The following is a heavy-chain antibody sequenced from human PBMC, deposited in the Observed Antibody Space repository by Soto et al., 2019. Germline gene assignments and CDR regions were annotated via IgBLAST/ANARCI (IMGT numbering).Heavy chain of an antibody. V-gene: IGHV5-51*01. Sequence: GEPLKISGKGSGYSFTSYWIGWVRQLPGKGLEWMVILYPCDSDTRYSPSFQGQVTISADKSIRTAYLQWSSLKASDTATYYCARRVYYYDSSGYYYFDYWGQGTLVTVSS. J-gene: IGHJ4*02. CDR3: ARRVYYYDSSGYYYFDY. CDR2: LYPCDSDT. CDR1: GYSFTSYW. D-gene: IGHD3-22*01.